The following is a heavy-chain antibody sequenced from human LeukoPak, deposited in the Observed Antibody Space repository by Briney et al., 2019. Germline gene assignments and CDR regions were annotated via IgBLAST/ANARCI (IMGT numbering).Heavy chain of an antibody. D-gene: IGHD6-13*01. CDR2: IKQDGSEK. CDR3: ARGEEQLDLSIYGMDV. J-gene: IGHJ6*02. Sequence: GGSLRLSCAASGFTFSDYWMSWVRQAPGKGLEWVADIKQDGSEKYYVDSVKGRFTISRDNSKNTLYLQMNSLRAEDTAVYYCARGEEQLDLSIYGMDVWGQGTTVTVSS. V-gene: IGHV3-7*01. CDR1: GFTFSDYW.